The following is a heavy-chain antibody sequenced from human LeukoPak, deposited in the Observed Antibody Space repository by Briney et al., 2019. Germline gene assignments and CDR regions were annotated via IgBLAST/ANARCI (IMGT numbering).Heavy chain of an antibody. CDR3: ARHRLACRGATCLSAQCFEP. V-gene: IGHV4-38-2*01. Sequence: SETLSLTCAVSGYSITSAFHWGWVRQPPGKGLEWIATISHSGTTYYSPSFKSRLTISLDPSKNQLSLKLSSVTAADTAVFFCARHRLACRGATCLSAQCFEPWGQGNPVIVS. J-gene: IGHJ5*02. CDR2: ISHSGTT. D-gene: IGHD2-15*01. CDR1: GYSITSAFH.